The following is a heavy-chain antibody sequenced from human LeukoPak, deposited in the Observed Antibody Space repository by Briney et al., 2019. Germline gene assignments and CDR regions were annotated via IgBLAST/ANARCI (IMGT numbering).Heavy chain of an antibody. D-gene: IGHD1-26*01. CDR2: IIPIFGTA. V-gene: IGHV1-69*05. CDR1: GGTFSSYA. J-gene: IGHJ4*02. Sequence: ASVKVSCKASGGTFSSYAISWVRQAPGQGLEWMGGIIPIFGTANYAQKFQGRVTMTTDTSTSTAYMELRSLRSDDTAVYYCARGGSHTVDYWGQGTLVTVSS. CDR3: ARGGSHTVDY.